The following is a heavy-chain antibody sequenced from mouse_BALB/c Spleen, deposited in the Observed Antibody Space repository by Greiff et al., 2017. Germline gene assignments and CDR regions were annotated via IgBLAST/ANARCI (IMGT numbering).Heavy chain of an antibody. D-gene: IGHD2-10*02. Sequence: VMLVESGPDLVAPSQSLSITCTVSGFSLTSYGVHWVRQPPGKGLEWLVVIWSDGSTTYNSALKSRLSISKDNSKSQVFLKMNSLQTDDTAMYYCAREGGDVYGNCLDYWGQGTSVTVSS. CDR1: GFSLTSYG. V-gene: IGHV2-6-2*01. CDR3: AREGGDVYGNCLDY. J-gene: IGHJ4*01. CDR2: IWSDGST.